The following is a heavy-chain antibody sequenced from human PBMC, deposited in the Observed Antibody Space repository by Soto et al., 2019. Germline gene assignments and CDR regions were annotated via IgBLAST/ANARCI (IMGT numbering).Heavy chain of an antibody. D-gene: IGHD6-13*01. CDR1: GFTLSSYA. CDR2: ISYDGSNK. V-gene: IGHV3-30-3*01. J-gene: IGHJ5*02. Sequence: PGGSLKLSCAASGFTLSSYAMPWVRQAPGKGLEWVAVISYDGSNKYYADSVKGRFTISRDNSKNTLYLQMNSLRGEDTAVYYCASIRYSRSISWVDPRGQATLGTVSS. CDR3: ASIRYSRSISWVDP.